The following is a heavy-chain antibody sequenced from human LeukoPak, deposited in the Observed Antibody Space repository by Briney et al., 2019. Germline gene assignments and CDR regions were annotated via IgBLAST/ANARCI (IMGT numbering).Heavy chain of an antibody. CDR2: INPYSGGT. V-gene: IGHV1-2*02. CDR1: GYTFTDYY. CDR3: ASGDIYGDYVW. D-gene: IGHD4-17*01. Sequence: ASVKVSCKASGYTFTDYYMHWVRQAPGKGPEWMGWINPYSGGTKNAQKFQGRVTMTRDTSTTTAYMDLSRLTFDDTAFYYCASGDIYGDYVWWGQGTLVTVSS. J-gene: IGHJ4*02.